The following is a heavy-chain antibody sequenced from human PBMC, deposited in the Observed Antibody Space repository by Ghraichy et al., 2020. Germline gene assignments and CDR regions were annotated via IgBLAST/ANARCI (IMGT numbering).Heavy chain of an antibody. D-gene: IGHD3-10*01. V-gene: IGHV3-74*01. CDR2: MNSDGSRI. CDR1: GFTFSSYW. Sequence: GGSLRRSCAASGFTFSSYWMHWVRQAPGKGLVWVPRMNSDGSRITYADSVKGRFTISRDNAKNMLYLQMNSLGAEDTAVYYCARGGAEGSGAYYGMDVWGQGTTVTVSS. CDR3: ARGGAEGSGAYYGMDV. J-gene: IGHJ6*02.